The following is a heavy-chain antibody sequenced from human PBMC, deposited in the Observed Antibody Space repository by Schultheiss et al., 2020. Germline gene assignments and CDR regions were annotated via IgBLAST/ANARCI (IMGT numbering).Heavy chain of an antibody. CDR3: ARSLDYYYGMDV. D-gene: IGHD6-13*01. J-gene: IGHJ6*02. CDR1: GRSISSGSYY. V-gene: IGHV4-39*07. CDR2: IYYSGST. Sequence: SETLSLTCTVSGRSISSGSYYWSWIRQPAGKGLEWIGSIYYSGSTYYNPSLKSRVTISVDTSKNQFSLKLSSVTAADTAVYYCARSLDYYYGMDVWGQGTTVTVSS.